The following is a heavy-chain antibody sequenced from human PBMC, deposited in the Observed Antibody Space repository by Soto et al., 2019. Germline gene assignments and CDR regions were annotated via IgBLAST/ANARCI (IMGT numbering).Heavy chain of an antibody. CDR3: ARAIGPTLFDY. Sequence: GGSLRLSCSASGFTFSSYDIHWGRQGPGKGLEWVSAIGTAGDTNYAGSVKGRFTISRENAKNSLYLQMNSLRAGDTAIYFCARAIGPTLFDYWGQGTQVTVSS. CDR2: IGTAGDT. V-gene: IGHV3-13*04. J-gene: IGHJ4*02. CDR1: GFTFSSYD. D-gene: IGHD3-22*01.